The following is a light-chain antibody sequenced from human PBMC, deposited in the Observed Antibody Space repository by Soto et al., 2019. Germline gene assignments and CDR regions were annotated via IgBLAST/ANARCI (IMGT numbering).Light chain of an antibody. CDR3: GTWDSSLSGTV. CDR2: ENN. Sequence: QSVLTQPPSVSAAPGQKVTISCSGSSSNIGNNYVSWYQQLPGTAPKLLIYENNKRPSGIPDRFSGSKSGTSATLGITGLQTGDEADYYCGTWDSSLSGTVFGGGTKLTVL. J-gene: IGLJ3*02. CDR1: SSNIGNNY. V-gene: IGLV1-51*02.